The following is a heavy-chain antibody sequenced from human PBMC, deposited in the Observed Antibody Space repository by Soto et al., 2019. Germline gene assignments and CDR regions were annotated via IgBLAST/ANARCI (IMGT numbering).Heavy chain of an antibody. Sequence: GGSLRVSCAASGFTFGAFSMAWVRQRPGNGLEWVCSLSGGGGSTYYNNSVRGRFTISRDNSNSTLFLHMNNLRAEDTAVYFCANTHRATTVVTRYCYFDXWGRVTLVTVSX. V-gene: IGHV3-23*01. D-gene: IGHD4-17*01. CDR3: ANTHRATTVVTRYCYFDX. CDR1: GFTFGAFS. CDR2: LSGGGGST. J-gene: IGHJ2*01.